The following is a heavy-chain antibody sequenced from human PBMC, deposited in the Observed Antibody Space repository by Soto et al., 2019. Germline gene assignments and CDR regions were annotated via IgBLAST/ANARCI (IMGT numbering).Heavy chain of an antibody. J-gene: IGHJ6*02. CDR3: ARDRRVEMATIKGGYYYYYGMDV. CDR1: GFTFSSYS. CDR2: ISSSSSYI. D-gene: IGHD5-12*01. V-gene: IGHV3-21*01. Sequence: LRLSCAASGFTFSSYSMNWVRQAPGKGLEWVSSISSSSSYIYYADSVKGRFTISRDNAKNSLYLQMNSLRAEDTAVYYCARDRRVEMATIKGGYYYYYGMDVWGQGTTVTVSS.